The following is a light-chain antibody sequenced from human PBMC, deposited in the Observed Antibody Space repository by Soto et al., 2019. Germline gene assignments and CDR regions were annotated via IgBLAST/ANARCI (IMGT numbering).Light chain of an antibody. Sequence: QSALTQPASVSGSPGQSITISCTGTTSDVGLYNYVSWYQQHPGKAPKLMISEVSNRPSGVSNRFSGSKSGNTASLTISGLQAKDEADYYCSSYTVSRTYVFGTGTKLTVL. CDR2: EVS. CDR1: TSDVGLYNY. CDR3: SSYTVSRTYV. V-gene: IGLV2-14*01. J-gene: IGLJ1*01.